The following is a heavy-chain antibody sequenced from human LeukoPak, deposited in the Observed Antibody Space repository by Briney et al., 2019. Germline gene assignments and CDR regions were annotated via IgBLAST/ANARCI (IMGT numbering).Heavy chain of an antibody. Sequence: GGSLRLSCAASGFTFNNYAMSWVRQAPGKGLEWVSRIKSDGSETQYADSVKGRFTISRDNAHNTLYLQMTSLRPEDTAVYYCARVISYFDLWGQGALVTASS. D-gene: IGHD3/OR15-3a*01. CDR3: ARVISYFDL. CDR2: IKSDGSET. J-gene: IGHJ4*02. CDR1: GFTFNNYA. V-gene: IGHV3-74*01.